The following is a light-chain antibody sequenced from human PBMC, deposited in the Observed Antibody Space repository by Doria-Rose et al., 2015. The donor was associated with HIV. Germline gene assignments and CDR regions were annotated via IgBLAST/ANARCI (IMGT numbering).Light chain of an antibody. CDR3: MQTILLPFT. CDR1: QSLVNSDGKTY. CDR2: EVS. V-gene: IGKV2D-29*02. Sequence: MTQSPLSLSVTPGQPASISCRSSQSLVNSDGKTYLYWYLQKPGQSPQLLIYEVSNRFSGVPDRCSGSGSGTDFTLTISRVEPEDFGVYYCMQTILLPFTFGPGTAVDIK. J-gene: IGKJ3*01.